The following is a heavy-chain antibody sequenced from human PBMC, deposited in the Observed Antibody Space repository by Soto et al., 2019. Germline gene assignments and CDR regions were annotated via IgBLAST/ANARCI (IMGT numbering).Heavy chain of an antibody. CDR1: GGSISSGGYY. V-gene: IGHV4-31*03. J-gene: IGHJ4*02. Sequence: SETLSLTCTVSGGSISSGGYYWSWIRQHPGKGLEWIGYIYYSGSTYYNPSLKSRVTISVDTSKNQFSLKLSSVTAADTAVYYCARARQGMVRGVTIGYWGQGTLVTVSS. CDR2: IYYSGST. CDR3: ARARQGMVRGVTIGY. D-gene: IGHD3-10*01.